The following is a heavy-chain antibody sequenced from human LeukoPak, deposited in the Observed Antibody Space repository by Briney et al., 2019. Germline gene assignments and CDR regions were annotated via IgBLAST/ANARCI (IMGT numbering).Heavy chain of an antibody. V-gene: IGHV3-23*01. Sequence: GGSLRLSCAASGFTFTDYAMSWVRQAPGKGLEWVSAISGGGASTYYANSVKGRFTISRDNSKNTLYLQMNSLRAEDTAVYYCAKDQNYYYYYMDVWGKGTTVTVSS. CDR3: AKDQNYYYYYMDV. J-gene: IGHJ6*03. CDR2: ISGGGAST. CDR1: GFTFTDYA.